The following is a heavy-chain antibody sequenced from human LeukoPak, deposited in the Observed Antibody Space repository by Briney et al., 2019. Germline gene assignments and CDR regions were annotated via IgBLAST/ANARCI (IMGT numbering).Heavy chain of an antibody. Sequence: ASVKVSCKASGYTFTGYYMHWVRQAPGQGLEWMGRINPNSGGTNYAQKFQGRVTMTRDTSISTAYMELSRLRSDDTAVYYCAREFRRVVVVAATRGQVDYWGQGTLVTVSS. D-gene: IGHD2-15*01. J-gene: IGHJ4*02. CDR2: INPNSGGT. CDR1: GYTFTGYY. CDR3: AREFRRVVVVAATRGQVDY. V-gene: IGHV1-2*06.